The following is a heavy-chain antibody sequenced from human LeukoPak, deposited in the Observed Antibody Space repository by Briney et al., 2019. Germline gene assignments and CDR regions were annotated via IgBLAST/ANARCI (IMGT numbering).Heavy chain of an antibody. CDR2: ISSSSGTI. CDR1: GFTFSSYS. D-gene: IGHD1-26*01. Sequence: GGSLRLSCAASGFTFSSYSMNWVRQAPGKGLEWVSYISSSSGTIYYADSVKGRFTISRDNAKNSLYLQMNSLRAEDTAVYYCARASWSDYWGQGTLVTVSS. CDR3: ARASWSDY. V-gene: IGHV3-48*01. J-gene: IGHJ4*02.